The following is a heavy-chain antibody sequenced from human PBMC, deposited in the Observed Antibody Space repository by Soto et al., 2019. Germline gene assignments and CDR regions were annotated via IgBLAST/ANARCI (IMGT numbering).Heavy chain of an antibody. J-gene: IGHJ5*02. Sequence: ASVKVSCKTSGYTFSNYCITWVLEAPGQPLEWLGWISLYSDGTNYAQKFQGRVSMTTDTSTTTAYMELRSLRSDDTAVYYCARVVPGAEAWFGPWGQGTLVTVSS. CDR2: ISLYSDGT. V-gene: IGHV1-18*01. CDR1: GYTFSNYC. D-gene: IGHD2-2*01. CDR3: ARVVPGAEAWFGP.